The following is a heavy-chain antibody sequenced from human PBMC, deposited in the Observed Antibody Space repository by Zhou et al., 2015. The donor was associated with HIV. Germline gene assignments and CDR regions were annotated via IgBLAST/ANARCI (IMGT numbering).Heavy chain of an antibody. V-gene: IGHV1-8*01. CDR3: ARGKRNSAGGRPYYYGMDV. CDR1: GYTFTSYD. D-gene: IGHD4-23*01. Sequence: QVQLVQSGAEVNKPGASVKVSCKASGYTFTSYDINWVRQATGQGLEWMGWMNPNSGNTGYAQKFQGRVTMTRNTSISTAYMELSSLRSEDTAVYYCARGKRNSAGGRPYYYGMDVWGQGTTVTVSS. J-gene: IGHJ6*02. CDR2: MNPNSGNT.